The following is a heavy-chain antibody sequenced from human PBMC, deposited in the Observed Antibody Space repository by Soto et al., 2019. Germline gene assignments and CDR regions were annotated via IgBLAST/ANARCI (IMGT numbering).Heavy chain of an antibody. V-gene: IGHV4-61*01. CDR1: GGSVSSGSYY. J-gene: IGHJ6*02. Sequence: SETLSLTCTVSGGSVSSGSYYWSWIRQPPGKGLEWIGYIYYSGSTNYNPSLKSRVTISVDTSKNHFSLKLSSVTAADTAVYYCAREADYYDSSGYQTSGMDVWGQGTTVTVSS. CDR3: AREADYYDSSGYQTSGMDV. D-gene: IGHD3-22*01. CDR2: IYYSGST.